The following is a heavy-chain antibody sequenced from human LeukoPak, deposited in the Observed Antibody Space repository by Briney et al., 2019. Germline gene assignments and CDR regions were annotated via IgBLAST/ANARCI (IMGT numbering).Heavy chain of an antibody. J-gene: IGHJ4*02. D-gene: IGHD3-22*01. CDR1: GFTFSNYD. CDR2: VSSSGNTI. Sequence: PGGSLRLSCAASGFTFSNYDMNWVRQAPGKGLEWVSYVSSSGNTIYYADSVKGRFTISRDNAKNSLYLQMNSLRAEDTAVYYCARDMIELQWGQGTLVTVSS. V-gene: IGHV3-48*03. CDR3: ARDMIELQ.